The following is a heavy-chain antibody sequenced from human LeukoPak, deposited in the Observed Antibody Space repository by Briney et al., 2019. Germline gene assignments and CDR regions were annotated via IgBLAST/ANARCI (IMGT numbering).Heavy chain of an antibody. Sequence: SVKVSCKASGGTFSSYAISWVRQAPGQGLEWMGGIIPIFGTANYAQKFRGRVTITTDESTSTAYMELSSLRSEDTAVYYCARAHTSTVTWYYYYYYMDVWGKGTTVTVSS. V-gene: IGHV1-69*05. CDR2: IIPIFGTA. D-gene: IGHD4-17*01. CDR3: ARAHTSTVTWYYYYYYMDV. CDR1: GGTFSSYA. J-gene: IGHJ6*03.